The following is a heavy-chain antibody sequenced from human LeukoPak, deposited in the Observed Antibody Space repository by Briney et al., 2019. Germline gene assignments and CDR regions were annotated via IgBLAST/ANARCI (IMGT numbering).Heavy chain of an antibody. D-gene: IGHD6-13*01. CDR3: ARDQGSLTRSWYTGY. CDR2: INPYSGDT. Sequence: ASVKVSCKASGYTFTGYHIHWVRQAPGQGLEWMGRINPYSGDTNFAQKFQGRVTMARDTSITTAYMDLSSLTPDDTAVYFCARDQGSLTRSWYTGYWGQGTQVTVSS. J-gene: IGHJ4*02. V-gene: IGHV1-2*06. CDR1: GYTFTGYH.